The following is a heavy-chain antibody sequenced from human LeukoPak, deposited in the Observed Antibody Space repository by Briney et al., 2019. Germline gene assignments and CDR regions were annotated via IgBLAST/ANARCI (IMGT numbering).Heavy chain of an antibody. CDR1: GGSISSYY. Sequence: SETLSLTCTVSGGSISSYYWSWIRQPVGKGLERMWRIYISGSTNYNPSLKSRVTMSVDTSKNQFSLKLSSVTAADTAVYYCAREVITMVRGVIKPYYCYYMDVWGKGTTVTISS. V-gene: IGHV4-4*07. J-gene: IGHJ6*03. CDR2: IYISGST. CDR3: AREVITMVRGVIKPYYCYYMDV. D-gene: IGHD3-10*01.